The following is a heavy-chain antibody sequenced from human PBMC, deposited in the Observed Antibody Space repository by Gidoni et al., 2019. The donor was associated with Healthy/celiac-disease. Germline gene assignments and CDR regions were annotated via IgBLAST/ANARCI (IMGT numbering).Heavy chain of an antibody. CDR2: ISYDGSNK. Sequence: QVQLVESGGGVVQPGRSLRLSCAASGFTFSSYAMNWVRQDPGKGLEWVAVISYDGSNKYYADSVKGRFTISRDNSKNTLYLQMNSLRAEDTAVYYCARDSAGIRTDTAMVDWGQGTLVTVSS. V-gene: IGHV3-30-3*01. CDR1: GFTFSSYA. D-gene: IGHD5-18*01. CDR3: ARDSAGIRTDTAMVD. J-gene: IGHJ4*02.